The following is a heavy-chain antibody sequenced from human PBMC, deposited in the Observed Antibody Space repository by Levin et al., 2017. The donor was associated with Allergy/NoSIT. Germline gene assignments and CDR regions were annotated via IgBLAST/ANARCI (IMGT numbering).Heavy chain of an antibody. V-gene: IGHV3-23*01. CDR1: GFTFSNRA. Sequence: PGGSLRLSCAASGFTFSNRAMTWVRQAAGKGLEWVSGITGDGEDTHYAASVKGRFTISRDNSKNTLSLQMNSLRADDTAIYFCAKGNTIFGVGRLDYWGRGTLVTVS. D-gene: IGHD3-3*01. J-gene: IGHJ4*02. CDR3: AKGNTIFGVGRLDY. CDR2: ITGDGEDT.